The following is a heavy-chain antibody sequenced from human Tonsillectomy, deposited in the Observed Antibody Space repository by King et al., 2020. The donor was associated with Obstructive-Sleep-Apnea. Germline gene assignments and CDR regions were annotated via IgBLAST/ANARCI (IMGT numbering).Heavy chain of an antibody. CDR2: LYHTGGT. D-gene: IGHD2-8*01. J-gene: IGHJ4*02. CDR1: GGSISRFY. Sequence: QLQESGPGLVKPSETLSLTCTVSGGSISRFYWSWIRQPPGKGLEWLGHLYHTGGTNNNPSLKRRVTFSVDTSKNHFSLRLSSVTAADTAVYYCAKWHQYGGTRYYFDYWGQGTLVTVSS. V-gene: IGHV4-59*01. CDR3: AKWHQYGGTRYYFDY.